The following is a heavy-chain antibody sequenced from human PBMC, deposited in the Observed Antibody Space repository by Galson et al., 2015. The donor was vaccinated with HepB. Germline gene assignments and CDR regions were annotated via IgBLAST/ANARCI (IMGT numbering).Heavy chain of an antibody. D-gene: IGHD5-18*01. Sequence: SLRLSCAASGFTFSSYAMSWVRQAPGKGLEWVSTISGSGGSTYYTDSLKGRLTISRDNSKNTLYLQMNSLRGEDTAVYYCAKRPSSGDGYGAFDYWGQGTLVTVFS. CDR3: AKRPSSGDGYGAFDY. CDR1: GFTFSSYA. J-gene: IGHJ4*02. V-gene: IGHV3-23*01. CDR2: ISGSGGST.